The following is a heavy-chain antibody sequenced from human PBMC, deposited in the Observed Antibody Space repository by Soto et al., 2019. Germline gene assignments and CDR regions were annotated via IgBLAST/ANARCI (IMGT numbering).Heavy chain of an antibody. CDR1: GFTFSSYA. V-gene: IGHV3-23*01. Sequence: EVQLLESGGGLVQPGGSLRLSCAASGFTFSSYAMSWVRQAPGKGLEWVSAISGSGGSTYYADSVKGRFTISRDNSKNTLYLQMNSLRAEDTAVYHCARRSAYYYDSSGYYYYFDYWGQGTLVTVSS. D-gene: IGHD3-22*01. CDR2: ISGSGGST. CDR3: ARRSAYYYDSSGYYYYFDY. J-gene: IGHJ4*02.